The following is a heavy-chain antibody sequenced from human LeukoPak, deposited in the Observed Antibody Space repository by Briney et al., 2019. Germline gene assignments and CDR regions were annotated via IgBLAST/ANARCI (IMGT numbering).Heavy chain of an antibody. CDR3: AKDIVVVVAATFNY. J-gene: IGHJ4*02. CDR2: ISGSGGST. V-gene: IGHV3-23*01. Sequence: GGSLRLSCAASGFTFSSYAMSWVRQSPGKGLEWVSAISGSGGSTYYADSVKGRFTISRDNSKNTLYLQMNSLRAEDTAVYYCAKDIVVVVAATFNYWGQGTLVTVSS. D-gene: IGHD2-15*01. CDR1: GFTFSSYA.